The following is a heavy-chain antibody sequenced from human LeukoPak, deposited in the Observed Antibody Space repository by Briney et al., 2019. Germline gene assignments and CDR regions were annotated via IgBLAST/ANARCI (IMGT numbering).Heavy chain of an antibody. CDR2: IKQDGSEK. J-gene: IGHJ4*02. Sequence: GGSLRLSCAASGFTFDDYGMSWVRQAPGKGLEWVANIKQDGSEKYYVDSVKGRFTISRDNAKNSLYLQMNSLRAEDTAVYYCARVPLRDFWSGYYNFDYWGQGTLVTVSS. CDR3: ARVPLRDFWSGYYNFDY. V-gene: IGHV3-7*01. CDR1: GFTFDDYG. D-gene: IGHD3-3*01.